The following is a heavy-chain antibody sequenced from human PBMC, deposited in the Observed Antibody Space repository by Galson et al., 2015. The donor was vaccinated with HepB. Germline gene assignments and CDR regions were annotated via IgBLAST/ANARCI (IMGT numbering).Heavy chain of an antibody. V-gene: IGHV4-31*03. CDR2: IYYSGHT. Sequence: TLSLTCNVSGGSISSVGYYWSWIRQHPRKGLEWIGYIYYSGHTYYNPSLKSRITISIDTSKNQFSLKLSSLTAADTALYYCARGRGALGRGNLDCWGQGTLVSVST. CDR1: GGSISSVGYY. D-gene: IGHD3/OR15-3a*01. J-gene: IGHJ4*02. CDR3: ARGRGALGRGNLDC.